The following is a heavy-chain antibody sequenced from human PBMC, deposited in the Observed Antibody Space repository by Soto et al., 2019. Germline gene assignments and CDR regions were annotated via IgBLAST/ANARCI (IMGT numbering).Heavy chain of an antibody. J-gene: IGHJ6*02. CDR3: ARDPSYVVAATLVYYGMDV. CDR1: GFTFSSYG. V-gene: IGHV3-33*01. D-gene: IGHD2-15*01. CDR2: IWYDGSNK. Sequence: QVQLVESGGGVVQPGRSLRLSCAASGFTFSSYGMHWVRQAPGKGLEWVAVIWYDGSNKYYEDSVKGRFTISRDNSKNTLYLQMNSLRAEDTAVYYCARDPSYVVAATLVYYGMDVWGQGTTVTVSS.